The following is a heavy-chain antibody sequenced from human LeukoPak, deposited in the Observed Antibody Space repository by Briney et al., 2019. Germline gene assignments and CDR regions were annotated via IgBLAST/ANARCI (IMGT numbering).Heavy chain of an antibody. D-gene: IGHD2-2*01. CDR2: ISYDGTNK. CDR1: GFTFSSYG. J-gene: IGHJ4*02. CDR3: AKDQSRIKYYFDY. V-gene: IGHV3-30*18. Sequence: GGSLRLSCAASGFTFSSYGTHWVRQAPGKGLEWVAVISYDGTNKYYADSVKGRFTTSRDNSKNTLYLQMNSLRPEDTAVYYCAKDQSRIKYYFDYWGQGTLVTVSS.